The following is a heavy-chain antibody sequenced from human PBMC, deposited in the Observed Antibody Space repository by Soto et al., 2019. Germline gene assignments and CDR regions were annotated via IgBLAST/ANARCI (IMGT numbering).Heavy chain of an antibody. Sequence: EVQLVESGGGLVQPGGSLRLSCAASGFTFSSYWMSWVRQAPGKGLEWVANIKQDGSEKYYVDSVKGRFTISRDNAKNSLYLQMNGLRAEDTAVYYCARVGGRRVGFGWLYWGQGTLVTGSS. CDR3: ARVGGRRVGFGWLY. D-gene: IGHD3-9*01. V-gene: IGHV3-7*04. CDR2: IKQDGSEK. J-gene: IGHJ4*02. CDR1: GFTFSSYW.